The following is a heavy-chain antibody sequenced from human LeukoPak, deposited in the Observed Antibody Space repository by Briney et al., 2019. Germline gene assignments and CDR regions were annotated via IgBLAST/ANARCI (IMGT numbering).Heavy chain of an antibody. J-gene: IGHJ6*03. CDR2: IYYSGGT. Sequence: SETLSLTCTVSGGSISSNGYYWAWFRQPPGKGLEWIGSIYYSGGTYYNPSLKSRVTISIDTSKNQFSLKLRSVTAADTAVYYCATPAMVTGYMDVWGKGTTVTVSS. V-gene: IGHV4-39*07. CDR1: GGSISSNGYY. CDR3: ATPAMVTGYMDV. D-gene: IGHD5-18*01.